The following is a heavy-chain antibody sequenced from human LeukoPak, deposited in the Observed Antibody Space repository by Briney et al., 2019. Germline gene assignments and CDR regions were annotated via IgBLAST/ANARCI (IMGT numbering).Heavy chain of an antibody. CDR1: GGSVNSGSYY. J-gene: IGHJ4*02. CDR3: ARDRGDYYDSSGYYDY. CDR2: IYYSGST. D-gene: IGHD3-22*01. V-gene: IGHV4-61*01. Sequence: SETLSLTCTVSGGSVNSGSYYWSWIRQPPGKGLEWIGYIYYSGSTNYNPSLKSRVTISVDTSKNQFSLKLSSVTAADTAVYYCARDRGDYYDSSGYYDYWGQGTLVTVSS.